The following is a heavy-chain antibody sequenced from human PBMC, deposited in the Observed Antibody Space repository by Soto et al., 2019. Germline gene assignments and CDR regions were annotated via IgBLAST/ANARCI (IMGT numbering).Heavy chain of an antibody. CDR1: GFTFSDYS. CDR2: IGGGGGGT. J-gene: IGHJ4*02. V-gene: IGHV3-23*01. CDR3: AKDHVY. Sequence: SGGSLRLSCAASGFTFSDYSMNWVRQAPGKGLEWVSSIGGGGGGTYYADSVKGRFTISRDDSKNTLYLQMNNLRAEDTAVYYCAKDHVYWGQGTLVTSPQ.